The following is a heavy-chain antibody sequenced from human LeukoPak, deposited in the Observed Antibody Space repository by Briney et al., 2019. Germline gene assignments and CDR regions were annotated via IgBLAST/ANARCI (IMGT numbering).Heavy chain of an antibody. CDR3: ARGGDNDYSLYYFDY. D-gene: IGHD4-11*01. CDR1: GGTFSSYA. J-gene: IGHJ4*02. Sequence: GSSVKVSCKASGGTFSSYAISWVRQAPGQGLEWMGGIIPIFGTANYAQKFQGRVTITTDESTSTAYMELSSLRSEDTAVYYCARGGDNDYSLYYFDYRGQGTLVTVSS. CDR2: IIPIFGTA. V-gene: IGHV1-69*05.